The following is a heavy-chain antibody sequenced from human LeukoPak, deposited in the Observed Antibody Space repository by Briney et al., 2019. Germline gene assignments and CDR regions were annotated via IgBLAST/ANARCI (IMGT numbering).Heavy chain of an antibody. D-gene: IGHD3-3*01. CDR2: ISWNSGSI. J-gene: IGHJ4*02. Sequence: PGGSLRLSCAASGFTFDDYVMHWVRQAPGKGLEWVSGISWNSGSIGYADSVKGRFTISRDNAKNSLYLQMNSLRAEDTALYYCAKTRGYDFWSGYFDYWGQGTLVTVSS. CDR1: GFTFDDYV. CDR3: AKTRGYDFWSGYFDY. V-gene: IGHV3-9*01.